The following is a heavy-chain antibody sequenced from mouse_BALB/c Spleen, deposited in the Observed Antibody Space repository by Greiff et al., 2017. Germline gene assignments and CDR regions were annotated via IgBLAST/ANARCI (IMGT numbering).Heavy chain of an antibody. CDR2: ISSGSSTI. V-gene: IGHV5-17*02. J-gene: IGHJ4*01. CDR3: ARDMITNYYAMDY. CDR1: GFTFSSFG. D-gene: IGHD2-4*01. Sequence: DVKLVESGGGLVQPGGSRKLSCAASGFTFSSFGMHWVRQAPEKGLEWVAYISSGSSTIYYADTVKGRFTISRDNPKNTLFLQMTSLRSEDTAMYYCARDMITNYYAMDYWGQGTSVTVSS.